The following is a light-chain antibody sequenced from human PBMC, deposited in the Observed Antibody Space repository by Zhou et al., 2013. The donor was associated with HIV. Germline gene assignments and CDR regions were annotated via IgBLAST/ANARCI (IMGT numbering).Light chain of an antibody. CDR3: QQYDNWPLT. CDR2: GAS. J-gene: IGKJ4*01. Sequence: EIVMTQSPVTLSVSPGERTTLSCRASQSVNSNLAWYQQKPGQAPRLLIYGASSRATGIPARFSGGGSGTEFTLTISSLLSEDFAVYYCQQYDNWPLTFGGGTKVEIQ. CDR1: QSVNSN. V-gene: IGKV3-15*01.